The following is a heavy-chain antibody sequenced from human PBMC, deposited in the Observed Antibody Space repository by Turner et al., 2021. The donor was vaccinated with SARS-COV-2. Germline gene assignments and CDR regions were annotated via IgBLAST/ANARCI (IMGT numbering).Heavy chain of an antibody. CDR3: ARGPHPRGFDY. V-gene: IGHV3-53*02. J-gene: IGHJ4*02. D-gene: IGHD3-10*01. Sequence: EVQLVETGGGLIQPGGSLRLSCAASGFTISSNYISWVRQAPGKGLEWVSVIYSGGSTYYADSVKGRFTISRDNSKNTLYLQMNSLRAEDTAVYYCARGPHPRGFDYWGQGTLVTVSS. CDR2: IYSGGST. CDR1: GFTISSNY.